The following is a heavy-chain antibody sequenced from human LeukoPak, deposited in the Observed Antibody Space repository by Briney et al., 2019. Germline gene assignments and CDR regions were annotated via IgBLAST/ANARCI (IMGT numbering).Heavy chain of an antibody. D-gene: IGHD2-2*01. V-gene: IGHV1-2*06. CDR1: GYTFTGYH. CDR3: ARAVVVPAAMGFDY. J-gene: IGHJ4*02. Sequence: ASVKVSCKASGYTFTGYHIHWVRQAPGQGLEWMGRINPYSGDTNFAQKFQGRVTMTRDTSISTAYMELSRLRSDDTAVYYCARAVVVPAAMGFDYWGQGTLVTVSS. CDR2: INPYSGDT.